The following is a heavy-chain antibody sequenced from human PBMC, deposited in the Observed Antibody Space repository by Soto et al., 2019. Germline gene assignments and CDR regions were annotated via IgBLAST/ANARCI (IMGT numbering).Heavy chain of an antibody. J-gene: IGHJ6*02. CDR2: INPNSGGT. CDR3: ARDRVITFGGVTPEHPISEDGMDV. Sequence: QAQLVQSGAEVKKPGASVKVSCKASGYTFTGYYMHWVRQAPGQGLEWMGWINPNSGGTNYAQKFQGWVTMTRDTSISTAYMELSRLRSDDTAVYYCARDRVITFGGVTPEHPISEDGMDVWGQGTTVTVSS. D-gene: IGHD3-16*01. CDR1: GYTFTGYY. V-gene: IGHV1-2*04.